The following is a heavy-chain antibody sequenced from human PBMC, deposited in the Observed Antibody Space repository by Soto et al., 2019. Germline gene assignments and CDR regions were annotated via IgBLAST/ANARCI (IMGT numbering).Heavy chain of an antibody. CDR2: IIPIFGTA. CDR3: ASLRDIVVVPAAKRYYYYGMDV. D-gene: IGHD2-2*01. V-gene: IGHV1-69*01. J-gene: IGHJ6*02. Sequence: QVQLVQSGAEVKKPGSSVKVSCKASGGTFSSYAIIWVRQAPGQGLEWMGGIIPIFGTANYAQKFQGRVTITADESTSTAYMELSSLRSEDTAVYYCASLRDIVVVPAAKRYYYYGMDVWGQGTTVTVSS. CDR1: GGTFSSYA.